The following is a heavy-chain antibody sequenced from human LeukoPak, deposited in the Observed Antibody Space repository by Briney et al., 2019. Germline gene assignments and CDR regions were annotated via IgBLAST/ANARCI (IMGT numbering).Heavy chain of an antibody. D-gene: IGHD2-2*01. CDR1: GYTFTSYG. V-gene: IGHV1-18*01. J-gene: IGHJ3*02. CDR2: ISAYNGNT. CDR3: ARSEVVVPAAIVDAFDI. Sequence: GASVKVSCKASGYTFTSYGISWVRQAPGQGLEWMGWISAYNGNTNYAQKLQGRVTITTDTSTSTAYMELRSLRSDDTAVYYCARSEVVVPAAIVDAFDIWDQGTMVTVSS.